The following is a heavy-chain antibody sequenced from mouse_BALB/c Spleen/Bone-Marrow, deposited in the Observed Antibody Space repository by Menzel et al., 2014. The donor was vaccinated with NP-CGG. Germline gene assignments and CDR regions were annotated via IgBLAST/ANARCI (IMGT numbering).Heavy chain of an antibody. J-gene: IGHJ2*01. CDR3: AGRYYGDY. Sequence: VQLQQSGAELVKPGASVKLSCTASGFNIRDTYLHWVKQRPEQGLEWFGRIDSANDNTKYDPKFQGKATITADSSSNTAYLKLSTLTSDDTAVYSCAGRYYGDYWGQGTTLTVSS. D-gene: IGHD1-2*01. V-gene: IGHV14-3*02. CDR2: IDSANDNT. CDR1: GFNIRDTY.